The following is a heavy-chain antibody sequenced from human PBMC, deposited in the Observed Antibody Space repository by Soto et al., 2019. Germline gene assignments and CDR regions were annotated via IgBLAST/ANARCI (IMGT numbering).Heavy chain of an antibody. Sequence: ASVKVSCKVSGYTLTELSMHWVRQAPGKGLEWMGGFDPEDGETIYAQKFQGRVTMTEDTSTDTAYMELSSLRSEDTAVYYCATDPYYDSSGYHNHFDYWGQGTLVTVSS. V-gene: IGHV1-24*01. D-gene: IGHD3-22*01. J-gene: IGHJ4*02. CDR2: FDPEDGET. CDR1: GYTLTELS. CDR3: ATDPYYDSSGYHNHFDY.